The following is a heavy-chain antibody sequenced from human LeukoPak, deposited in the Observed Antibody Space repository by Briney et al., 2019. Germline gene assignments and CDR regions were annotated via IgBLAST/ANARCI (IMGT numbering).Heavy chain of an antibody. D-gene: IGHD1-26*01. CDR2: ISSSSNTV. CDR1: GFTFSDYY. V-gene: IGHV3-11*04. Sequence: GGSLRLSCAASGFTFSDYYMTWVRQAPGKGLEWVSYISSSSNTVYYADSVKGRLTVSRDNANNSLYVQMTNLRAEDMAVYYCARRAMGATSFDYWGQGTLVTVSS. CDR3: ARRAMGATSFDY. J-gene: IGHJ4*02.